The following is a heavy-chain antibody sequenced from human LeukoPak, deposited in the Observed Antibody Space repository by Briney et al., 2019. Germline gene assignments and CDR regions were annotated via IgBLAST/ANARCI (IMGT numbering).Heavy chain of an antibody. D-gene: IGHD1-1*01. CDR2: IYYSGST. J-gene: IGHJ6*03. CDR3: ARARNWNDVYYYYYYMDV. Sequence: SSGTLSLTCTVSGGSISSSSYYWGWIRQPPGKGLEWIGSIYYSGSTYYNPSLKSRVTISVDTSKNQFSLKLSSVTAADTAVYYCARARNWNDVYYYYYYMDVWGKGTTATVSS. V-gene: IGHV4-39*07. CDR1: GGSISSSSYY.